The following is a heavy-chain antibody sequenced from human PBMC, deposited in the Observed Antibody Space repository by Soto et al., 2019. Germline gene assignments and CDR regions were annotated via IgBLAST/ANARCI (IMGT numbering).Heavy chain of an antibody. CDR3: AKLATVTTAHYYYYMDV. CDR2: ISGSGGST. V-gene: IGHV3-23*01. J-gene: IGHJ6*03. D-gene: IGHD4-17*01. CDR1: GFTFSSYA. Sequence: EVQLLESRGGLVQPGGSLRLSCAASGFTFSSYAMSWVRQAPGKGLEWVSAISGSGGSTYYADSVKGRFTISRDNSKNTLYLQMNSLRAEDTAVYYCAKLATVTTAHYYYYMDVWGKGTTVTVSS.